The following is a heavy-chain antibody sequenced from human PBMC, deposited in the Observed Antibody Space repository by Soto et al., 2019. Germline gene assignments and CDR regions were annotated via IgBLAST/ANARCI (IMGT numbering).Heavy chain of an antibody. Sequence: QVQLQQWGAGLLKPSETLSLTCAVYGGSFSGYYGSWIRQPPGKGLEWIGEINHSGSTNYNPSLKSRVTISVDTSKNQFSLKLSSVTAADTAVYYCARAGRYYYGSGSYYTPHWFDPWGQGTLVTVSS. CDR3: ARAGRYYYGSGSYYTPHWFDP. V-gene: IGHV4-34*01. J-gene: IGHJ5*02. CDR1: GGSFSGYY. D-gene: IGHD3-10*01. CDR2: INHSGST.